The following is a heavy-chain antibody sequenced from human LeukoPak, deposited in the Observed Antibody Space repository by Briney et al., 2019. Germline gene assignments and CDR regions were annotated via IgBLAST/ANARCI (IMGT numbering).Heavy chain of an antibody. CDR1: GFTFSTYA. Sequence: RGGSLRLSCAASGFTFSTYAMHWVRQAPGKGLEWVAVISYGGSSNYYADSVKGRFTISRDNSKNTLYLQMNSLRAEDTAVYYCAREWGQGYYDSNGYWLSYGMDVWGQGTTVTVSS. J-gene: IGHJ6*02. D-gene: IGHD3-22*01. V-gene: IGHV3-30-3*01. CDR2: ISYGGSSN. CDR3: AREWGQGYYDSNGYWLSYGMDV.